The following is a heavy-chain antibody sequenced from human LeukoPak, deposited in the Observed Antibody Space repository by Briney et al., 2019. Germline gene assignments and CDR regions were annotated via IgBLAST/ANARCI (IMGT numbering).Heavy chain of an antibody. J-gene: IGHJ4*02. CDR3: ARTSAYCGGDCPSVFDY. V-gene: IGHV3-7*01. CDR2: IKQDGSEK. D-gene: IGHD2-21*02. Sequence: TGGSLRLSCAASGFTFSSHGMHWVRQAPGKGLEWVANIKQDGSEKYYVDSVKGRFTISRDNAKNSLYLQMNSLRAEDTAVYYCARTSAYCGGDCPSVFDYWGQGTLVTVSS. CDR1: GFTFSSHG.